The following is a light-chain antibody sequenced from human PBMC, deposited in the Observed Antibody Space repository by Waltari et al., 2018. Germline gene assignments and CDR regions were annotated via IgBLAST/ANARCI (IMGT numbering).Light chain of an antibody. V-gene: IGKV2-28*01. Sequence: DIVMTQSPLSLPVTPGEPASISCRSSQSLLHSNGYNYLDWYLQKPGQSPQLLIYLGSNRASGVPDRFSGSGSGTEFTLRISRVEAEDVGVYYCMQALQTPLTFGGGTKGEIK. J-gene: IGKJ4*01. CDR2: LGS. CDR1: QSLLHSNGYNY. CDR3: MQALQTPLT.